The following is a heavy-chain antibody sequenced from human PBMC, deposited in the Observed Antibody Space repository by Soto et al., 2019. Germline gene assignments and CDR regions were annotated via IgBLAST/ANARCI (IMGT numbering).Heavy chain of an antibody. CDR3: AKAMYSRKTDFHY. Sequence: VGSLRLSCVGSGFTFSDYYMSWFRQAPGKGLEWVSYISSGSSTISYSDSVKGRFTISRDSAKNSLYLQMNSLRAEDTAVYYCAKAMYSRKTDFHYLGQRTLVTLSS. V-gene: IGHV3-11*01. D-gene: IGHD6-13*01. CDR2: ISSGSSTI. CDR1: GFTFSDYY. J-gene: IGHJ4*02.